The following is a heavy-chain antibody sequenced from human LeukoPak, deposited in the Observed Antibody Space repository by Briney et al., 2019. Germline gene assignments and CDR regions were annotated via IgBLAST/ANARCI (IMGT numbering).Heavy chain of an antibody. D-gene: IGHD3-9*01. CDR1: GFTFSAHG. J-gene: IGHJ4*02. CDR2: ITSSSDTI. CDR3: ARDGYYNVDY. Sequence: GEFLRLSCAASGFTFSAHGMHWVRQAPGKGLEWVSYITSSSDTIYYADSVKGRFTFSRDNAKNALFLQMNSLRVEHTAVYFCARDGYYNVDYLGQGTLVTVSS. V-gene: IGHV3-48*04.